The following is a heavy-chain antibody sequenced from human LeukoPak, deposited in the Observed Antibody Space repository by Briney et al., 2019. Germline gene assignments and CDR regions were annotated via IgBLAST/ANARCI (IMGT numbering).Heavy chain of an antibody. CDR2: ISSSGSTI. D-gene: IGHD6-6*01. V-gene: IGHV3-11*04. CDR3: ARRAAVTPEYSSSSEFDY. CDR1: GFTFSDYY. Sequence: GGSLRLSCAASGFTFSDYYMSWIRQAPGKGLEWVSYISSSGSTIYYADSVKGRFPISRDNAKNSLYLQMNSLRAEDTAVYYCARRAAVTPEYSSSSEFDYWGQGTLVTVSS. J-gene: IGHJ4*02.